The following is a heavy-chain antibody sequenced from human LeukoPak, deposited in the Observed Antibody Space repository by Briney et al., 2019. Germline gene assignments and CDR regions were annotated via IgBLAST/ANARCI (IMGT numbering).Heavy chain of an antibody. Sequence: SVKVSCKASGGTFSSYAISWVRQAPGQGLEWMGRIIPIFGTANYAQKFQGRVTITTDESTSTAYMELSSLRSEDTAVYYCTSDGVPAAIVYAFDIWGRGTMVTVSS. CDR3: TSDGVPAAIVYAFDI. CDR2: IIPIFGTA. J-gene: IGHJ3*02. D-gene: IGHD2-2*02. V-gene: IGHV1-69*05. CDR1: GGTFSSYA.